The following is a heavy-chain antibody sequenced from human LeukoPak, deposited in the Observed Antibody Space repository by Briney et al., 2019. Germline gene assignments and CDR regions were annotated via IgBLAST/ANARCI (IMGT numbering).Heavy chain of an antibody. Sequence: SETLSLTCVVNNGSFTEYFWSWIRQPPGKGLEWIGEVYHSGSTNYSPSLKRRLSISADMSKKQFSLKLNSVTAADTAVYYCAREKFLGRLTRVLDTWGQGTLVTVSS. V-gene: IGHV4-34*01. CDR1: NGSFTEYF. CDR3: AREKFLGRLTRVLDT. CDR2: VYHSGST. D-gene: IGHD3-3*01. J-gene: IGHJ5*02.